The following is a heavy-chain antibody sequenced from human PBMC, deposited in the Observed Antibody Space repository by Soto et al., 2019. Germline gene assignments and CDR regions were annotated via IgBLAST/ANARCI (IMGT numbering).Heavy chain of an antibody. CDR3: ASIRTGYCSSTSCGQIDY. CDR2: IYYSGST. D-gene: IGHD2-2*01. J-gene: IGHJ4*02. CDR1: GGSISSSSYY. Sequence: SETLSLTCTVSGGSISSSSYYWGWIRQPPGKGLEWIGSIYYSGSTYYNPSLKGRVTISVDTSKNQFSLKLSSVTAADTAVYYCASIRTGYCSSTSCGQIDYWGQGTLVTV. V-gene: IGHV4-39*01.